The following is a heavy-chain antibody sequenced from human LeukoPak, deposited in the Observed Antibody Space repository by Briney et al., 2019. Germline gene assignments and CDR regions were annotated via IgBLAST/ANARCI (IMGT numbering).Heavy chain of an antibody. V-gene: IGHV3-7*01. CDR1: GFTFSNYW. J-gene: IGHJ5*02. CDR2: IKQDGSEK. CDR3: AREISSWYRTEGRFDP. Sequence: TGGSLRLSCVASGFTFSNYWMTWVRQAPGKGLERVANIKQDGSEKYYVDSVRGRFTISRDNAKNSLYLQVISLRAEDTAVYYCAREISSWYRTEGRFDPWGQGTLVTVSS. D-gene: IGHD6-13*01.